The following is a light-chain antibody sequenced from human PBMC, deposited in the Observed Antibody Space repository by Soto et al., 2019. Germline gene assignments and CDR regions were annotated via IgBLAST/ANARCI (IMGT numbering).Light chain of an antibody. Sequence: SVLTRPASVSGSPGQSITISGTGTSSDVGSYNLVSWYQQHPGKAPKLMIYEGSKRPSGVSNRFSGSKSGNTASLTISGLQAEDEADYYCCSYAGSSTSYVFGTGTKVTVL. J-gene: IGLJ1*01. CDR1: SSDVGSYNL. CDR2: EGS. CDR3: CSYAGSSTSYV. V-gene: IGLV2-23*01.